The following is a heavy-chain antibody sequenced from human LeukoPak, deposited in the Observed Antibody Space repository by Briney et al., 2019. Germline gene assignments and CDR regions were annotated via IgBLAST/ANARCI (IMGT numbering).Heavy chain of an antibody. Sequence: ASVKVSCKASGGTFSSYAISWVRQAPGQGLEWMGRIIPILGIANYAQKFQGRVTITADKSTSTAYMELSSLRSEDTAVYYCARVILKVYSNSSSWYEVPSNFDYWGQGTLVTVSS. D-gene: IGHD6-13*01. CDR2: IIPILGIA. CDR3: ARVILKVYSNSSSWYEVPSNFDY. V-gene: IGHV1-69*04. CDR1: GGTFSSYA. J-gene: IGHJ4*02.